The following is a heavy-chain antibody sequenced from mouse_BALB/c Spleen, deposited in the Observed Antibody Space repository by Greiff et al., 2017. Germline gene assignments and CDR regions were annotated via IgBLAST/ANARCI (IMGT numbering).Heavy chain of an antibody. D-gene: IGHD1-1*01. CDR1: GFTFSSYG. V-gene: IGHV5-6-3*01. CDR2: INSNGGST. J-gene: IGHJ4*01. CDR3: ARLRYYAMDY. Sequence: EVMLVESGGGLVQPGGSLKLSCAASGFTFSSYGMSWVRQTPDKRLELVATINSNGGSTYYPDSVKGRFTISRDNAKNTLYLQMSSLKSEDTAMYYCARLRYYAMDYWGQGTSVTVSS.